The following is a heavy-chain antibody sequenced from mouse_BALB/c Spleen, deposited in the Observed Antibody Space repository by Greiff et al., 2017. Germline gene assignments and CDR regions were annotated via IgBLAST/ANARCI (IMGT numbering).Heavy chain of an antibody. Sequence: VKLQQSGAELMKPGASVKISCKATGYTFSSYWIEWVKQRPGHGLEWIGEILPGSGSTNYNEKFKGKATFTADTSSNTAYMQLSSLTSEDSAVYYCARFDGNYDAMDYWGQGTSVTVSS. D-gene: IGHD2-1*01. CDR2: ILPGSGST. V-gene: IGHV1-9*01. CDR1: GYTFSSYW. CDR3: ARFDGNYDAMDY. J-gene: IGHJ4*01.